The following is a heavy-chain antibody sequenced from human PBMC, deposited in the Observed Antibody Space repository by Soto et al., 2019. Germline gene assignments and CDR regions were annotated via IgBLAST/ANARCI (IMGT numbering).Heavy chain of an antibody. J-gene: IGHJ3*02. CDR2: ISAYNGNT. Sequence: ASVKVSCKASGYTFTSYGISWVRQAAGQGLEWMGWISAYNGNTNYAQKLQGRVTMTTDTSTSTAYMELRSLRSDDTAVYYCARDRDGHNSLADAFDICRQGAMVTVSS. CDR3: ARDRDGHNSLADAFDI. V-gene: IGHV1-18*04. D-gene: IGHD1-1*01. CDR1: GYTFTSYG.